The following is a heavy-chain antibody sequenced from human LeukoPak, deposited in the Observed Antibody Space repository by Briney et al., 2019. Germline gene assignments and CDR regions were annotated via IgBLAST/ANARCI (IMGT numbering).Heavy chain of an antibody. Sequence: ASVKVSCKASGGTFSTYAISWVRQAPGQGLEWMGGIIPVVGTPNYAQKFQGRVTITSDESTSTAYMELSSMRSEDTAVYYCARVVGTEWVYYYFSYMDVWGKGPRSPPP. J-gene: IGHJ6*03. CDR1: GGTFSTYA. CDR3: ARVVGTEWVYYYFSYMDV. V-gene: IGHV1-69*01. CDR2: IIPVVGTP. D-gene: IGHD1-26*01.